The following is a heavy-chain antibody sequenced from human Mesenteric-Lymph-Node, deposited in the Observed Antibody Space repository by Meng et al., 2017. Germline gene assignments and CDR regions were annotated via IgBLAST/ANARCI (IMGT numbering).Heavy chain of an antibody. V-gene: IGHV3-23*01. J-gene: IGHJ4*02. CDR2: ISSDGDFS. CDR3: AKDRGKGELYDV. Sequence: GRSLRLSGAASGFTFSSYAMSWVRQTPGKALEGVSYISSDGDFSDYTDSVKGRCTISRDNFENILYLQMNSRIAEDTALYYCAKDRGKGELYDVWGQGTLVTVSS. D-gene: IGHD1-26*01. CDR1: GFTFSSYA.